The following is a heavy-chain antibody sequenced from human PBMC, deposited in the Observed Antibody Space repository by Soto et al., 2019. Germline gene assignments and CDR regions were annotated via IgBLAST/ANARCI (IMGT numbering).Heavy chain of an antibody. CDR3: AKGGAQLLHYNWFDP. CDR2: ISGSGGST. Sequence: SLRLSCTASGFTFSSYAMGWVRQAPGKGLEWVSAISGSGGSTYYADSVKGRFTISRDNSKNTLYLQMNSLRAEDTAVYYCAKGGAQLLHYNWFDPWGQGTLVTVSS. V-gene: IGHV3-23*01. CDR1: GFTFSSYA. D-gene: IGHD2-2*01. J-gene: IGHJ5*02.